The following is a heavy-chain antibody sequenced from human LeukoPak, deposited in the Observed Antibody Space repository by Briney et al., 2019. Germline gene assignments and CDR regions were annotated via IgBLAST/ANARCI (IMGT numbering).Heavy chain of an antibody. V-gene: IGHV4-59*08. D-gene: IGHD2-15*01. CDR2: IYYSGST. J-gene: IGHJ5*02. CDR3: ARLFGCSGGSCYYP. Sequence: SETLSLTCTVSGGSISSYYWSWIRQPPGKGLEWMGYIYYSGSTNYNPSLKSRVTISVDTSKNQFSLKLSSVTAADTAVYYCARLFGCSGGSCYYPWGQGTLVTVSS. CDR1: GGSISSYY.